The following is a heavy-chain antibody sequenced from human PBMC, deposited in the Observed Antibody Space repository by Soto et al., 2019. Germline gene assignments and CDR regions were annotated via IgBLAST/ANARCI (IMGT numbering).Heavy chain of an antibody. Sequence: GGSLRLSCAASGFIVTGTYMSWVRQAPGKGLEWISVIYSGGSTYYADSVKGRFTISRDNSKNTVYLQMNSLRDEDTAVYYCGTECTDSSSGRGCYCRQGALLTV. V-gene: IGHV3-66*01. J-gene: IGHJ4*01. CDR3: GTECTDSSSGRGCY. CDR1: GFIVTGTY. CDR2: IYSGGST. D-gene: IGHD6-19*01.